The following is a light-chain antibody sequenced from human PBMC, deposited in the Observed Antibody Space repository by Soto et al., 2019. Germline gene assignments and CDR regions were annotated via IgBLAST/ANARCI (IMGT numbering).Light chain of an antibody. CDR3: QQYGRSPPIT. V-gene: IGKV3-20*01. Sequence: EIVLTQSPGTLSLSPGERATLSCRASQSVSSSYLAWYQQKPGQAPRLLIYGASSRATGIPDRFSGSGSGTDFTLTISRLEPEFFAVYYCQQYGRSPPITFGPGTRLEIK. CDR2: GAS. CDR1: QSVSSSY. J-gene: IGKJ5*01.